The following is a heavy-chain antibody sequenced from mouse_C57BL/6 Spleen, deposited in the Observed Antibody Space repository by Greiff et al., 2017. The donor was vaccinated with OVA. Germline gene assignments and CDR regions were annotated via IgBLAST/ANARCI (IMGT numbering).Heavy chain of an antibody. CDR2: IFPGSGST. Sequence: QVQLQQSGPELVKPGASVKISCKASGYTFTDYYITWVKQRPGQGLEWIGWIFPGSGSTYYNEKFKGKATLTVDKSSSTAYMLLSSLTSEDSAVYFCAREEFSHEDAMDYWGQGTSVTVSS. CDR1: GYTFTDYY. J-gene: IGHJ4*01. V-gene: IGHV1-75*01. CDR3: AREEFSHEDAMDY.